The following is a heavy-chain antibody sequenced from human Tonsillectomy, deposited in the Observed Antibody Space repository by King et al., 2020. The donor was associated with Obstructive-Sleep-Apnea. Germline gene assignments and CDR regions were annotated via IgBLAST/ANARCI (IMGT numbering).Heavy chain of an antibody. CDR3: ARDQGDFDY. CDR1: GFSFSSYW. Sequence: VQLVEAGGGLVQPGGSLRLSCAASGFSFSSYWMSWVRQAPGKGLEWVANIKQVGSEKYDVDSVKGRFTISRDNAKDSLCLQLNSLRAEDTAVYYCARDQGDFDYWGQGTLVTVSS. CDR2: IKQVGSEK. J-gene: IGHJ4*02. V-gene: IGHV3-7*01.